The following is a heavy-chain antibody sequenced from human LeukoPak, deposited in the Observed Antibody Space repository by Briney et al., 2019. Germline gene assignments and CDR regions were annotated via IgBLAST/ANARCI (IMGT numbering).Heavy chain of an antibody. D-gene: IGHD3-16*02. CDR2: ISGSGGST. J-gene: IGHJ4*02. Sequence: WGSLRLSCAASGFTFSSYAMNWVRQAPGKGLEWVSGISGSGGSTYYADSVSGRFTISRDNSRNTLFLQTNSLRAGDTAVYYCAKGRESFGGVIADFDYWGQGTLVTVSS. V-gene: IGHV3-23*01. CDR3: AKGRESFGGVIADFDY. CDR1: GFTFSSYA.